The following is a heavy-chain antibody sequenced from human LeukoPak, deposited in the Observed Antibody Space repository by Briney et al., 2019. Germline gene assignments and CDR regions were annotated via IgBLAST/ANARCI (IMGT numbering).Heavy chain of an antibody. D-gene: IGHD6-13*01. CDR1: GYTFTGYY. V-gene: IGHV1-2*04. J-gene: IGHJ3*02. CDR2: INPNSGGT. Sequence: ASVKVSCKASGYTFTGYYMHWVRQAPGQGLEWMGWINPNSGGTNYAQKFQGWVTMTRDTSISTAYMELSRLRSDDTAVYYCARDLSIAAAGTGAFDIWGQGAMVTVSS. CDR3: ARDLSIAAAGTGAFDI.